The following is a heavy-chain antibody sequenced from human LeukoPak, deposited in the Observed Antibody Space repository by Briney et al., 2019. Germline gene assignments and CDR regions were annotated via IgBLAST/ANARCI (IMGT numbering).Heavy chain of an antibody. CDR2: FYYSGST. Sequence: PSETLSLTCTVSGGSISSYHWSWIRQPPGKGLEWIGFFYYSGSTNYNPSLKSRVTISVDTSKNQFSLKLSSVTAADTAVYYCARAPTYSGSYYSYYYMDVWGKGTTVTVSS. J-gene: IGHJ6*03. V-gene: IGHV4-59*01. CDR1: GGSISSYH. CDR3: ARAPTYSGSYYSYYYMDV. D-gene: IGHD1-26*01.